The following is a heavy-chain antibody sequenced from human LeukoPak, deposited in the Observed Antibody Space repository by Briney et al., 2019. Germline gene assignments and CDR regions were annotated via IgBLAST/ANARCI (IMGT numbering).Heavy chain of an antibody. D-gene: IGHD2/OR15-2a*01. CDR2: IYYTGST. CDR1: VDLHSIRNLL. J-gene: IGHJ1*01. Sequence: SQTVTLLCSVSVDLHSIRNLLWPWVRQPPGKGLEWIGSIYYTGSTYYNSSLKSRVTISVDTSKNHFSLNLGSLTAADTAVNYSPRHAADHSNACRGGLCAFWGQGTLVTVSS. CDR3: PRHAADHSNACRGGLCAF. V-gene: IGHV4-39*01.